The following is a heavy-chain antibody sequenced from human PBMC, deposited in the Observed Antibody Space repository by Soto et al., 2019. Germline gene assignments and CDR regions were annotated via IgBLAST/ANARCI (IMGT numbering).Heavy chain of an antibody. Sequence: EVQLLESGGSLVQPGESLRLSCAGSGFTFSSYAIGWVRQAPGKGLEWVSSISGSGDSTYYAYSVKGRVTSSRDNSKNALYLQMNSLRAEHTAVYYCAPDSSGPFPNGVDPWGQGTVVTVSS. J-gene: IGHJ5*02. CDR1: GFTFSSYA. D-gene: IGHD3-22*01. V-gene: IGHV3-23*01. CDR2: ISGSGDST. CDR3: APDSSGPFPNGVDP.